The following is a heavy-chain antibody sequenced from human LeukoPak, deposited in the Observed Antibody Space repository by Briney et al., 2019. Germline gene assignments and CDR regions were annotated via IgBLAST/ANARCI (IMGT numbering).Heavy chain of an antibody. D-gene: IGHD1-26*01. CDR1: GFTFSSYG. CDR3: AKDKVGVGAY. V-gene: IGHV3-30*18. J-gene: IGHJ4*02. Sequence: PGGSLRLSCAASGFTFSSYGMHWVRQAPGKGLDWVAVISYDGSNKYYADSVRGRFTISRDNSKNTLYLQMNSLRAEDTAVYYCAKDKVGVGAYWGQGTLVTVSS. CDR2: ISYDGSNK.